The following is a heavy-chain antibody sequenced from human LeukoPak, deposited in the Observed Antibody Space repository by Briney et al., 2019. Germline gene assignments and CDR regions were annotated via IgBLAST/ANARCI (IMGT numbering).Heavy chain of an antibody. CDR3: ARDTVVVVSATSLFDY. V-gene: IGHV3-7*05. Sequence: PGGSLRLSCAASGFTFSRYWMSWVRQAPGRGLEWVANIKQGGSEKYYVDSVKGRFTISRDNAKNSLYLQMNSLRAEDTAVFYCARDTVVVVSATSLFDYWGQGTLVTVSS. CDR2: IKQGGSEK. J-gene: IGHJ4*02. D-gene: IGHD2-15*01. CDR1: GFTFSRYW.